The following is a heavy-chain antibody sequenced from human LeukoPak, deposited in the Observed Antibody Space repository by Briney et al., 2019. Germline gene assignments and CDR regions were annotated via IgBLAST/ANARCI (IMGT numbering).Heavy chain of an antibody. Sequence: SDTLSLTCAVSGYSISSSNWWGWIRQPPGKGLEWIGYIYYSGSTYYNPSLKSRVTMSVDTSKNQFSLKLSSVTAADTAVYYCARQTSDNYYYYGMDVWGQGTTVTVSS. CDR3: ARQTSDNYYYYGMDV. CDR2: IYYSGST. CDR1: GYSISSSNW. J-gene: IGHJ6*02. V-gene: IGHV4-28*01.